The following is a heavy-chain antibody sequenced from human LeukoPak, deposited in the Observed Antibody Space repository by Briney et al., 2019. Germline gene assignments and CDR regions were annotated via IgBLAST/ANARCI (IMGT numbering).Heavy chain of an antibody. CDR3: ALVVATTHYFDY. J-gene: IGHJ4*02. D-gene: IGHD5-12*01. V-gene: IGHV1-46*01. CDR2: INPSGGST. CDR1: GYTFTSYY. Sequence: GASVKVSCKASGYTFTSYYMHWVRQAPGQGLEWMGIINPSGGSTSYAQKFQGRVTMTRDMSTSTVYMELSSLRSEDAAVYYCALVVATTHYFDYWGQGTLVTVSS.